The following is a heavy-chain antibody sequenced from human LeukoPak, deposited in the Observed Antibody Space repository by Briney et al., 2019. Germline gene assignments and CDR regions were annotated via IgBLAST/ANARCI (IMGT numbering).Heavy chain of an antibody. J-gene: IGHJ5*02. CDR2: IYHSGST. V-gene: IGHV4-30-2*01. D-gene: IGHD6-13*01. CDR3: ARGAIAAAGNWFDP. Sequence: SVTLSLNCAVSGGSISSGSYAWRWIRQPLGRVVERNGYIYHSGSTYNNPSIKSRVTISVDRSTNQFSLKLSSVTAADTAVYYCARGAIAAAGNWFDPWGQGTLVTVSS. CDR1: GGSISSGSYA.